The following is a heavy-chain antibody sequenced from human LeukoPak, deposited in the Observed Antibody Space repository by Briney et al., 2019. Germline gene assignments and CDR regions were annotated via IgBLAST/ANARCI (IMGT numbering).Heavy chain of an antibody. Sequence: GGSLRLSCAASGFTFSSYSLNWVRQAPGKGLEWVSSISSSSSYIYYADSVKGRFTISRDNSKNTLYLQMNSLGAEDTAVYYCAKVRGSGYLSGLDYWGQGTLVTVSS. J-gene: IGHJ4*02. CDR3: AKVRGSGYLSGLDY. CDR2: ISSSSSYI. D-gene: IGHD3-3*01. CDR1: GFTFSSYS. V-gene: IGHV3-21*04.